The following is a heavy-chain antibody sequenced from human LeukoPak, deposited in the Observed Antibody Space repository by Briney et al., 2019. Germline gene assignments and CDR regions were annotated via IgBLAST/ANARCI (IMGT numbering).Heavy chain of an antibody. Sequence: GGSLRLSCSASGFTFNTYGMHWVRQAPGKGLEWVTFIRYDGSNKYYADSVKGRFTISRDNSKNTLYLQMNSLRAEDTAVYYCAKDPYYDSSGTDAFDIWGQGTMVTVSS. CDR3: AKDPYYDSSGTDAFDI. D-gene: IGHD3-22*01. V-gene: IGHV3-30*02. CDR2: IRYDGSNK. CDR1: GFTFNTYG. J-gene: IGHJ3*02.